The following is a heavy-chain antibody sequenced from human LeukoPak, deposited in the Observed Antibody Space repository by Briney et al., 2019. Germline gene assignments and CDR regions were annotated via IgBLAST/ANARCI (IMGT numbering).Heavy chain of an antibody. CDR1: GYSFTSYW. CDR2: IYPGDSDT. V-gene: IGHV5-51*01. J-gene: IGHJ3*02. CDR3: ARLKYYDSSGYSLYAFDI. Sequence: NAGESLKISCKGSGYSFTSYWIGWARQMPGKGLECMGIIYPGDSDTRYSPSFQGQVTISADKSISTAYLQWSSLKASDTAMYYCARLKYYDSSGYSLYAFDIWGQGTMVTVSS. D-gene: IGHD3-22*01.